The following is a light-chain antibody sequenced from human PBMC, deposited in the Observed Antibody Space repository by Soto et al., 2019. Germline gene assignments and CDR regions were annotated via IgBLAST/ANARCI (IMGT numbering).Light chain of an antibody. CDR3: QQFNSFQLT. V-gene: IGKV1-9*01. J-gene: IGKJ4*01. CDR1: QGISSY. CDR2: AAS. Sequence: DIQLTQSPSFLSASVGDRVIITCLASQGISSYLAWYQQKPGKAPKLLIYAASTLQSGVPSGFSGSGSGTEFTLTSSSLQPEDFATYYCQQFNSFQLTCGGGTKVEIK.